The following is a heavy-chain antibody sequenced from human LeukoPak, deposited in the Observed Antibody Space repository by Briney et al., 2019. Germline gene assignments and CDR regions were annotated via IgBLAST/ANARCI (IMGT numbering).Heavy chain of an antibody. J-gene: IGHJ4*02. CDR1: GFTFRHSW. D-gene: IGHD5-12*01. V-gene: IGHV3-53*01. Sequence: GGSLRLSCEASGFTFRHSWLSWIRQTPGKGLEWVSIMYSGGATYYADSVKGRFTVSRDNSKNTLYLLMNSQRAEDTAVYHCARARGYALEYWGQGILVTVSS. CDR3: ARARGYALEY. CDR2: MYSGGAT.